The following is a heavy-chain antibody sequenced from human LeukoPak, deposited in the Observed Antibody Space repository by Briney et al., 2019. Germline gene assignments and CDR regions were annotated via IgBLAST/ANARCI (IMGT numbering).Heavy chain of an antibody. CDR2: IYYSGST. CDR3: ARVGHDFWSGYQYYFDY. J-gene: IGHJ4*02. CDR1: GGSISSYY. V-gene: IGHV4-59*01. D-gene: IGHD3-3*01. Sequence: SETLSLTCTVSGGSISSYYWSWTRQPPGKGLEWIGYIYYSGSTNYNPSLKSRVTISVDTSKNQFSLKLSSVTAADTAVYYCARVGHDFWSGYQYYFDYWGQGTLVTVSS.